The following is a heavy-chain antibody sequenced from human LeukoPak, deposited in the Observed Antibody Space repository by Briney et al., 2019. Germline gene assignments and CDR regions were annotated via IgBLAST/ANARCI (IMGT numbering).Heavy chain of an antibody. CDR1: GFTFSIYA. Sequence: GWSLRLSCAASGFTFSIYAMSWVRQAPGKGLEWVSAISGSGGSTYYADSVKGRFTISRDNSKNTLYLQMNSLRAEDTAVYYCAKTAGLYYYDSSGYYYWGQGTLVTVSS. CDR3: AKTAGLYYYDSSGYYY. D-gene: IGHD3-22*01. V-gene: IGHV3-23*01. CDR2: ISGSGGST. J-gene: IGHJ4*02.